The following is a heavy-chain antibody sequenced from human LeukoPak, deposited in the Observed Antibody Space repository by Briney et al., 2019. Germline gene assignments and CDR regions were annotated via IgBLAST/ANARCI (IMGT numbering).Heavy chain of an antibody. CDR3: ARGPTITETGYFDY. D-gene: IGHD1-7*01. J-gene: IGHJ4*03. CDR2: INHRGDT. Sequence: SETLSLTCAVYGGSFSAYYWSWIRQSPGKGLEWIAEINHRGDTNYNPSVKSRVSISVDTSKNQFSLKVTSLTAADTAVYYCARGPTITETGYFDYWGQGTLVTVSS. CDR1: GGSFSAYY. V-gene: IGHV4-34*01.